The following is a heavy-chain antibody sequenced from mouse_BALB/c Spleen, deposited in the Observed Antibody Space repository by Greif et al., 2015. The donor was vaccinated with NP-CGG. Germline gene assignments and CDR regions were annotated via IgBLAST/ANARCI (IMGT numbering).Heavy chain of an antibody. V-gene: IGHV1S41*01. Sequence: DLVKPGASVKLSCKASGYTLTSYWINWIKQRPGQGLEWIGRIAPGSGSTYYNEMFKGKATLTVDTSSSTAYIQLSSLSSEDSAVYFCARPYGNYEGYFDYWGQGTTLTVSS. CDR1: GYTLTSYW. CDR3: ARPYGNYEGYFDY. D-gene: IGHD2-1*01. J-gene: IGHJ2*01. CDR2: IAPGSGST.